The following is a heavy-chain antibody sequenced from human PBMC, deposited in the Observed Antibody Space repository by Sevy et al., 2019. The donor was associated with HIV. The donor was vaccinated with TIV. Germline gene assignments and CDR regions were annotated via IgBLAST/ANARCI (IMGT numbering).Heavy chain of an antibody. CDR2: ISSNGGST. V-gene: IGHV3-64D*06. J-gene: IGHJ6*03. CDR1: GFTFSNYG. D-gene: IGHD3-9*01. CDR3: VKVRTLRYQGPMDV. Sequence: GGSLRLSCAASGFTFSNYGIHWVRQAPGKGLEYVSAISSNGGSTYYADSVKGRFTISRDNSKNTLYLQMSSLRAEDTAVYYCVKVRTLRYQGPMDVWGKGTTVTVSS.